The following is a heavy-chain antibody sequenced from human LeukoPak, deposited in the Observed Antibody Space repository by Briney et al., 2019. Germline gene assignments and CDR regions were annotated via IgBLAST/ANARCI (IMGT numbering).Heavy chain of an antibody. CDR1: GFTFNSYW. CDR2: ISGSGGST. V-gene: IGHV3-23*01. J-gene: IGHJ4*02. CDR3: AKAPLLLWFGELSEYYFDY. Sequence: PGGSLRLSCAASGFTFNSYWMHWVRQAPGKGLEWVSAISGSGGSTYYADSVKGRFTISRDNSKNTLYLQMNSLRAEDTAVYYCAKAPLLLWFGELSEYYFDYWGQGTLVTVSS. D-gene: IGHD3-10*01.